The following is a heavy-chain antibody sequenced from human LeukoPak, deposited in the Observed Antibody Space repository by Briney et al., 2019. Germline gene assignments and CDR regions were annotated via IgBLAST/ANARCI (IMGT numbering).Heavy chain of an antibody. CDR3: ARRQGCSSTSCPPDS. J-gene: IGHJ4*02. V-gene: IGHV5-51*01. CDR1: GYSFTSYW. Sequence: GESLKISCKGSGYSFTSYWIGWVRQMPGKGLEWMGIIYPGDSDTRYSPSFQGQVTISADKSIRTAYLQWSSLKASDTAMYYCARRQGCSSTSCPPDSWGQGTLVTVSS. D-gene: IGHD2-2*01. CDR2: IYPGDSDT.